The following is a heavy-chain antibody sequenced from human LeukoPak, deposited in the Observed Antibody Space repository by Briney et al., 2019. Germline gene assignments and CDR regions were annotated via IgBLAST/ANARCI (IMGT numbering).Heavy chain of an antibody. CDR1: GFMLRSYW. J-gene: IGHJ4*02. Sequence: PGESLRLSCAASGFMLRSYWMNWVRQAPGKGLEWVANIDQDGTSKYYVDSVKGRFTISRDDAKNSLYLQMNSLRAEDTAVYYCARDLFSGSYYEDFWGQGTLVTVSS. V-gene: IGHV3-7*01. CDR2: IDQDGTSK. D-gene: IGHD1-26*01. CDR3: ARDLFSGSYYEDF.